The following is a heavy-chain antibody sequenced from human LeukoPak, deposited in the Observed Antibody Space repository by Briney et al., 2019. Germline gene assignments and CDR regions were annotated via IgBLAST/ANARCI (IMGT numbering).Heavy chain of an antibody. CDR3: ARHVGIQLWSNWFDP. V-gene: IGHV5-51*01. CDR1: GYNFANSW. Sequence: GESLKISCKGSGYNFANSWIGWVRQMPGKGLEWMGIIYPGDSDTRYSPSFQGQVTMSADKSISTAYLQWSSLEASDTAMYYCARHVGIQLWSNWFDPWGQGTLVTVTS. J-gene: IGHJ5*02. D-gene: IGHD5-18*01. CDR2: IYPGDSDT.